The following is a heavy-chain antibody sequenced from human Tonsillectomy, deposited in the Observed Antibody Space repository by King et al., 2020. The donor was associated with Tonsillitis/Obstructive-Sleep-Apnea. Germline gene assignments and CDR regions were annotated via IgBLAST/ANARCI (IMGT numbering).Heavy chain of an antibody. Sequence: VQLVESGGGLVKPGGSLRLSCAASGFSFSITWMNWVRQAPGKGLEWVGRVKRKPDGETTDYAAPVKGRFTISRDDSENTLYLQMNSLKTEDTAVYYCTADTYRSSAQAFDYWGQGTLVTVSS. CDR2: VKRKPDGETT. V-gene: IGHV3-15*01. CDR3: TADTYRSSAQAFDY. D-gene: IGHD2-2*01. J-gene: IGHJ4*02. CDR1: GFSFSITW.